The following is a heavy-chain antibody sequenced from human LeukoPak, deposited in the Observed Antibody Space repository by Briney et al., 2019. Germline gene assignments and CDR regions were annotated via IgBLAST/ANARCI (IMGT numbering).Heavy chain of an antibody. D-gene: IGHD1-26*01. CDR3: ARNVGYYRLDY. CDR2: IDGVGTDE. V-gene: IGHV3-7*01. Sequence: LTGGSLRISCTASGFTFSDYWMTWVRQAPGKGLEWVANIDGVGTDEGYAGSVKGRFTISRDNAKNSLFLQMNSLRADDLAVYYCARNVGYYRLDYWGQGTPVTVPS. J-gene: IGHJ4*02. CDR1: GFTFSDYW.